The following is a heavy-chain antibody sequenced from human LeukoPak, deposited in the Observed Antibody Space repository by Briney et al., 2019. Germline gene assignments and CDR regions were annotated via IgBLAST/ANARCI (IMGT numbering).Heavy chain of an antibody. CDR3: LRGWAAPDY. CDR2: ISGSGGST. J-gene: IGHJ4*02. V-gene: IGHV3-23*01. Sequence: GGSLRLSSAASGFTLSNYAMSWVRQAPGKGLEWVSAISGSGGSTYYAHSLKGRFTISRDNAENSLYLQMNSLRGDDTAVYYCLRGWAAPDYWGQGTLVTVSS. D-gene: IGHD6-13*01. CDR1: GFTLSNYA.